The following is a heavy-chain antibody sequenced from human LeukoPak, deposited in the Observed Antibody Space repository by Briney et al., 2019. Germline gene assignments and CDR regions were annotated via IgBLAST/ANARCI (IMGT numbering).Heavy chain of an antibody. V-gene: IGHV4-59*01. Sequence: SETLSLTCTVSGGSISGYYWSWVRQPPGTGLGWIGHIYYSGNTNYNPSLKSRVTISVDTSKNQFSLKLSSVTAADTAVYYCARDPRAVAGIRVDAFDIWGQGTMVSVSS. CDR2: IYYSGNT. J-gene: IGHJ3*02. D-gene: IGHD6-19*01. CDR1: GGSISGYY. CDR3: ARDPRAVAGIRVDAFDI.